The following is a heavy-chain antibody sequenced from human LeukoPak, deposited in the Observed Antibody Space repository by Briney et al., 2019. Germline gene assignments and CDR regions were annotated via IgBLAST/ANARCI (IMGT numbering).Heavy chain of an antibody. CDR2: IWYDGSNK. J-gene: IGHJ4*02. Sequence: PGGSLRLSCAASGFTFSSYGMHWVRQAPGKGLEWVAVIWYDGSNKYYADSVKGRFTISRDNSKNTLYLQMNSLRAEDTAVYYCAKSGGNPIYGYYFDYWGQGTLVTVSS. V-gene: IGHV3-33*06. CDR3: AKSGGNPIYGYYFDY. D-gene: IGHD4-23*01. CDR1: GFTFSSYG.